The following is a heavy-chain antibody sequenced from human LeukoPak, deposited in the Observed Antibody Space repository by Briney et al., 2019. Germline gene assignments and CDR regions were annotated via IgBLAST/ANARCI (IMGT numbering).Heavy chain of an antibody. CDR2: INPNGGDT. CDR1: GYNFPACF. CDR3: ARVGFTTSWSNFDY. V-gene: IGHV1-2*06. J-gene: IGHJ4*02. Sequence: ASVKVSCKAAGYNFPACFIHWVRQAPGQGLEWMGRINPNGGDTKYAQKFQGRVTMAGDTSISTAYMELSSLISDDTAVYYCARVGFTTSWSNFDYWGQGTLVTVSS. D-gene: IGHD2-2*01.